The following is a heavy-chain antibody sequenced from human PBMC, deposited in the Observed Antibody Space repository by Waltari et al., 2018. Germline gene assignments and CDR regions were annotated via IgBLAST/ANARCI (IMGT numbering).Heavy chain of an antibody. CDR3: ARRAVYCSGGSCYYWFDP. V-gene: IGHV5-51*03. D-gene: IGHD2-15*01. J-gene: IGHJ5*02. Sequence: EVQLVQSGAEVKKPGESLKISCKGSGYSFTSYWLGWVRQMPGKGLEWMGIIYPGDSDTTYSPSFQGQVTISADKSISTAYLQWSSLKASDTAMYYCARRAVYCSGGSCYYWFDPWGQGTLVTVSS. CDR2: IYPGDSDT. CDR1: GYSFTSYW.